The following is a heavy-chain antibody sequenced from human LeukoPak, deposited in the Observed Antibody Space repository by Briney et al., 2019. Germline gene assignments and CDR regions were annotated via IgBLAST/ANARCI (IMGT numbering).Heavy chain of an antibody. Sequence: GESLEISFKGSGHSFTSYWIGWVRQVPGKGLEWMGIIYPGDSDTRSRPSFQGQVTISADKSISTSYLQWSSLKASDTAMYYCARGAGYSSGWYFPTVDWFDPWGQGTLVTASS. CDR1: GHSFTSYW. J-gene: IGHJ5*02. CDR3: ARGAGYSSGWYFPTVDWFDP. V-gene: IGHV5-51*01. D-gene: IGHD6-19*01. CDR2: IYPGDSDT.